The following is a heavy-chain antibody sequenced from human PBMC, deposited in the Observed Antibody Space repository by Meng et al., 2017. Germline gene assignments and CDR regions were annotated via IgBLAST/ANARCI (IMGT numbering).Heavy chain of an antibody. D-gene: IGHD1-26*01. CDR2: IIPIFGTA. Sequence: SVKVSCKASGGTFSSYAISWVRQAPGQGLEWMGGIIPIFGTANYAQKFQGRVTITTDESTSTAYMELSSLRSEDTAVYYCARGHSGSYYIDSNWFDPWGQGTLVTVSS. CDR1: GGTFSSYA. J-gene: IGHJ5*02. V-gene: IGHV1-69*05. CDR3: ARGHSGSYYIDSNWFDP.